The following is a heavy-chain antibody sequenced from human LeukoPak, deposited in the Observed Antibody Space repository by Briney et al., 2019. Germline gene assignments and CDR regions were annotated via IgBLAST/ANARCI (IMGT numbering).Heavy chain of an antibody. V-gene: IGHV3-7*01. CDR3: AKDEVGGHFEY. CDR1: GFTFSNAW. Sequence: GGSLRLSCAASGFTFSNAWMSWVRQAPGKGLEWVAKVNENGRETHYADSVKGRFTISRDNAKNSVSLQMNNLRVEDTAVYYCAKDEVGGHFEYWGQGILVTVSS. CDR2: VNENGRET. J-gene: IGHJ4*02.